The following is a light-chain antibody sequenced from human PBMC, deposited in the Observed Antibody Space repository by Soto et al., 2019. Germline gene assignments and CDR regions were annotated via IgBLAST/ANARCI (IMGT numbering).Light chain of an antibody. CDR1: QNVSSSY. V-gene: IGKV3D-20*02. Sequence: IVLTRSPGTRSWYAGGSRRLSCSDNQNVSSSYLAWYQQKPGQAPRLLIYGAFNRATGIPARFSGSGSGTDFTLTISSLEPEDFAVYYCQQRSIWPPVTFGQGTRLEIK. CDR2: GAF. CDR3: QQRSIWPPVT. J-gene: IGKJ5*01.